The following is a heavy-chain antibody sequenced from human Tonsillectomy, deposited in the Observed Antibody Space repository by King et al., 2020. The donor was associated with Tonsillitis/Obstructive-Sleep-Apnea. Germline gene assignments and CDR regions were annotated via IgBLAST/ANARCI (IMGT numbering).Heavy chain of an antibody. D-gene: IGHD2-15*01. CDR1: GFTVTNNY. CDR2: IYGGGTT. J-gene: IGHJ6*03. V-gene: IGHV3-53*04. CDR3: ATGTEEDYSYYYYYIDI. Sequence: VQLVESGGGLVQPGGSLRLSCAASGFTVTNNYMTWVRQAPGKGLEWVSVIYGGGTTYYAESVKGRFIISRHSSRNTVSLQMNSLRAEDTAVYYCATGTEEDYSYYYYYIDIWGKGTTVTVSS.